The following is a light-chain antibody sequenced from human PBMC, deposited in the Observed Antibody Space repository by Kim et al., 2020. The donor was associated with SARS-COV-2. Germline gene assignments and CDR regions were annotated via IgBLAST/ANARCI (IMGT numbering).Light chain of an antibody. CDR3: KQFYSRPGFT. Sequence: DIVMTPSPDSLAVSLGERATINCKSSQSLLYSSNNKNYLAWYQQKPGQPPKLRINWASTRESGVPDRFSGSGSGTDFTLTISSLQVEDVSVYYCKQFYSRPGFTFGPGTKVDIK. CDR2: WAS. V-gene: IGKV4-1*01. J-gene: IGKJ3*01. CDR1: QSLLYSSNNKNY.